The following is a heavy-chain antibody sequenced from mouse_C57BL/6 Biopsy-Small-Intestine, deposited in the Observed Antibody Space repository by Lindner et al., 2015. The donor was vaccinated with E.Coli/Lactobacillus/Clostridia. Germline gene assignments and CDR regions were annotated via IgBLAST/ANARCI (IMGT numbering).Heavy chain of an antibody. CDR2: IYPGDGDT. Sequence: VQLQESGAELVKPGASVKISCKASGYAFSSYLMNWVKQRPGKGLEWIGQIYPGDGDTNYNGKFKGKATLTADKSSSTAYMQLSSLTSEDSAVYFCARFYYGSSYPFDYWGQGTTLTVSS. CDR1: GYAFSSYL. CDR3: ARFYYGSSYPFDY. D-gene: IGHD1-1*01. V-gene: IGHV1-80*01. J-gene: IGHJ2*01.